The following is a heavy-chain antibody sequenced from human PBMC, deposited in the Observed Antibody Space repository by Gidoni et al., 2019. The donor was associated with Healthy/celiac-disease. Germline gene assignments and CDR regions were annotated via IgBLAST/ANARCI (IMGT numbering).Heavy chain of an antibody. V-gene: IGHV4-39*07. Sequence: QLQLQESGPGLVKPSEPLSLTCPVSGGPIICSSYYWGWIRQPPGKGLEWIGSIYYSGSTYYNPSLKSRVTIAVDTSKNQFSLKLSSVTAADTAVYYCARAWDSSSWIINWFDPWGQGTLVTVSS. D-gene: IGHD6-13*01. CDR1: GGPIICSSYY. CDR3: ARAWDSSSWIINWFDP. J-gene: IGHJ5*02. CDR2: IYYSGST.